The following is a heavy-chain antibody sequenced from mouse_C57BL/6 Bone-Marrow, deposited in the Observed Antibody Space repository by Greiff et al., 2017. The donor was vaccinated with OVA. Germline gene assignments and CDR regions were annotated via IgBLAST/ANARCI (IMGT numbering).Heavy chain of an antibody. CDR3: TRDVYAWFAY. CDR2: IDPETGGT. D-gene: IGHD2-3*01. Sequence: QVQLQQSGAELVRPGASVTLSCKASGYTFTDYEMHWVKQTPVHGLEWIGAIDPETGGTAYNQKFKGKAILTADKSSSTAYMELRSLTSEDSAVYDCTRDVYAWFAYWGQGTLVTVSA. V-gene: IGHV1-15*01. J-gene: IGHJ3*01. CDR1: GYTFTDYE.